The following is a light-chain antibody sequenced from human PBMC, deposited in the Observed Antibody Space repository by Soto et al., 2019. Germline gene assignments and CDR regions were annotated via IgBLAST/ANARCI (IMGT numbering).Light chain of an antibody. CDR2: DAS. V-gene: IGKV1-33*01. CDR3: QQYDNLPFT. Sequence: DIQMTQSPSSLSASVGDRVTITCQASQDISNYLNWYQQKPGKAPKLLIYDASHMETGVPSRLSGSGSGTDFTFTISSLTTEDIATYYCQQYDNLPFTFGRGTKVDIK. CDR1: QDISNY. J-gene: IGKJ3*01.